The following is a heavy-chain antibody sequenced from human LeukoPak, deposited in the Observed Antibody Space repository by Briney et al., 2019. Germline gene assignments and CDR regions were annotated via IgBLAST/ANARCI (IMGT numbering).Heavy chain of an antibody. Sequence: PSETLSLTCTVSGGSISSSSYYWGWIRQPPGKGLEWIGSIYYSGSTYYNPSLKSRVTISVDTSKNQFSLKLSSVTAADTAVYYCASSTYYYGSGSFDYWGQGTLVTVSS. CDR2: IYYSGST. V-gene: IGHV4-39*07. J-gene: IGHJ4*02. CDR1: GGSISSSSYY. CDR3: ASSTYYYGSGSFDY. D-gene: IGHD3-10*01.